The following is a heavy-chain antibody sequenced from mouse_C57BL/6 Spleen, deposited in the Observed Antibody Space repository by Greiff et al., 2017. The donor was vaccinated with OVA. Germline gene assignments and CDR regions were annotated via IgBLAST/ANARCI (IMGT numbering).Heavy chain of an antibody. V-gene: IGHV5-4*01. Sequence: EVHLVESGGGLVKPGGSLKLSCAASGFTFSSYAMSWVRQTPEKRLEWVATISDGGSYTYYPDNVKGRFTISRDNAKNNLYLQMSHLKSEDTAMYYCARRVAGDWYFDVWGTGTTVTVSS. CDR3: ARRVAGDWYFDV. CDR2: ISDGGSYT. D-gene: IGHD1-1*02. CDR1: GFTFSSYA. J-gene: IGHJ1*03.